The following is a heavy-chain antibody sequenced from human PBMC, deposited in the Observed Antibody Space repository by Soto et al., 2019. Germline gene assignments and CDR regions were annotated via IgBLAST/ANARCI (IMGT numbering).Heavy chain of an antibody. Sequence: ASVKVSCKASGYTFTGYYMHWVRQAPGQGLEWMGRINPNSGGTNYAQKFQGRVTMTRDTSISTAYMELSRLRSDDAAVYYCARGMVRGVWFDPWGQGTLVTVSS. CDR2: INPNSGGT. CDR1: GYTFTGYY. V-gene: IGHV1-2*06. J-gene: IGHJ5*02. CDR3: ARGMVRGVWFDP. D-gene: IGHD3-10*01.